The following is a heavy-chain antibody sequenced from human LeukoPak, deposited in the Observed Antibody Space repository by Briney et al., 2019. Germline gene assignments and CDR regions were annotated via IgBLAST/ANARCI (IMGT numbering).Heavy chain of an antibody. CDR2: IQYDGSNK. CDR1: GFTLSSYG. V-gene: IGHV3-30*02. CDR3: AIDGGSYSVDY. D-gene: IGHD1-26*01. J-gene: IGHJ4*02. Sequence: PGGSLRLSCAASGFTLSSYGMHWVRQAPGKGLEWVAFIQYDGSNKYYVESVKGRFTISRDKSRNTLYLQMNSLRAEDTAVYYCAIDGGSYSVDYWGQGTLVTVSS.